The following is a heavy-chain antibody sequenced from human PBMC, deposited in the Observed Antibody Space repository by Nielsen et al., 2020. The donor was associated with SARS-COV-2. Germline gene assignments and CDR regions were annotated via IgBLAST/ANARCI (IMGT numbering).Heavy chain of an antibody. CDR3: ARDQAAAGMWYFDY. J-gene: IGHJ4*02. D-gene: IGHD6-13*01. V-gene: IGHV4-31*03. CDR2: IYYSGST. Sequence: SETLSLTCTVSGGSISSGGYYWTWTRQHPGKGLECIGYIYYSGSTYYNPSLKSRVTISVDTSKNQFSLKLSSVTAADTAVYYCARDQAAAGMWYFDYWGQGTQVTVSS. CDR1: GGSISSGGYY.